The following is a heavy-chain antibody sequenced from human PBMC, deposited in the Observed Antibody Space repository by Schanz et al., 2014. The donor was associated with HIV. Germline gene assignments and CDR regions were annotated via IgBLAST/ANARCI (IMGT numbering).Heavy chain of an antibody. CDR2: ISWNSGII. D-gene: IGHD6-6*01. J-gene: IGHJ5*02. Sequence: EVQLLEFGGGLVQPGRSLRLSCAASGFTFDDFAMHWVRQAPGKGLEWVSSISWNSGIIGYADSVKGRFSISRDNAKNSLYLQIISLTAEDTAMYYCARDRVSGSSSSSWFDPWGQGTLVTVSS. V-gene: IGHV3-9*01. CDR3: ARDRVSGSSSSSWFDP. CDR1: GFTFDDFA.